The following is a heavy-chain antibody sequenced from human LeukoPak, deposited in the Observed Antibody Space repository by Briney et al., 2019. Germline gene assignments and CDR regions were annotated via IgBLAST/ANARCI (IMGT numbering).Heavy chain of an antibody. J-gene: IGHJ4*02. D-gene: IGHD6-19*01. CDR2: IYYSGST. CDR3: ARDLPTVAGTGY. Sequence: SETLSLTCTVSGGSISSGDYYWSRIRQPPGKGLEWIGYIYYSGSTNYNPSLKSRVTISVDTSKNQFSLKLSSVTAADTAVYYCARDLPTVAGTGYWGQGTLVTVSS. CDR1: GGSISSGDYY. V-gene: IGHV4-61*08.